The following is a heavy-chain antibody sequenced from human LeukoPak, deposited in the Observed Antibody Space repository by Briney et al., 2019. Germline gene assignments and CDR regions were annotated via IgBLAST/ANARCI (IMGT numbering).Heavy chain of an antibody. CDR1: GFTFSSYW. Sequence: PGGSLRLSCTASGFTFSSYWMHWIRQAPGKGLVWVSHIKSDGSGINYADSVKGRFTISRDNAKNTLYLQMNSLRAEDTAVYYCTSGSYYNDYWGQGTLVTVSS. V-gene: IGHV3-74*01. J-gene: IGHJ4*02. CDR2: IKSDGSGI. CDR3: TSGSYYNDY. D-gene: IGHD3-10*01.